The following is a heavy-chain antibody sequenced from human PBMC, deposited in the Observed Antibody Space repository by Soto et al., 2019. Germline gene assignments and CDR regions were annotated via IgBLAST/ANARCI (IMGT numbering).Heavy chain of an antibody. V-gene: IGHV3-23*01. CDR3: VKESRGVAPTVTGY. CDR2: IVGSGDNT. CDR1: GFTFSSYA. J-gene: IGHJ4*02. Sequence: EVQLLESGGGLVQPGGSLRLSCAASGFTFSSYALSWVRQAPGKGLEWVSAIVGSGDNTYYADSVKGRFTISRDNSXNTLHLQMNSLRAEDTAVYYCVKESRGVAPTVTGYWGQGTLVTVSS. D-gene: IGHD6-13*01.